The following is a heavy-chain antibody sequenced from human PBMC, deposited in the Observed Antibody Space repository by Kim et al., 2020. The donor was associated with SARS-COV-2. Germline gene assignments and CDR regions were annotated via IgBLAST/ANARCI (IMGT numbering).Heavy chain of an antibody. J-gene: IGHJ6*02. Sequence: YGTAYGPSLQGRFTISRDDSKNTAYLQMNSRKSDDTAVYYCIPGVPGRMNVWGRGTTVTVSS. CDR3: IPGVPGRMNV. D-gene: IGHD3-10*01. CDR2: YGT. V-gene: IGHV3-73*01.